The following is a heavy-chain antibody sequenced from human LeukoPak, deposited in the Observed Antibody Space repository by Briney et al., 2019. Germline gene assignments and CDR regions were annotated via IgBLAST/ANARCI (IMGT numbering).Heavy chain of an antibody. J-gene: IGHJ4*02. CDR1: GFTFSSYG. CDR3: ARDGCGSTSCYPVFDF. V-gene: IGHV3-49*04. CDR2: IRSEAYGGTT. Sequence: GGSLRLSCAASGFTFSSYGMHWVRQAPGKGLEWVGFIRSEAYGGTTEYAASVKGRFTISRDDSKSIAYLQMNSLKTEDTAMYYCARDGCGSTSCYPVFDFWGQGTLVTVSS. D-gene: IGHD2-2*01.